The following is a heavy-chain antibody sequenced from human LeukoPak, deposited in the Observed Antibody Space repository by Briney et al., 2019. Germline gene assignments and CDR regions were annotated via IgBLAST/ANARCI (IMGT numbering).Heavy chain of an antibody. CDR2: ISWNSGSI. V-gene: IGHV3-9*01. CDR3: AKGKVAVAGERRRPHAFDI. D-gene: IGHD6-19*01. CDR1: GFTFDDYA. Sequence: GGSLRLSCAASGFTFDDYAMHWVRQAPGKGLEWVSGISWNSGSIGYADSVKGRFTISRDNAKSSLYLQMNSLRAEDTALYYCAKGKVAVAGERRRPHAFDIWGQGTMVTVSS. J-gene: IGHJ3*02.